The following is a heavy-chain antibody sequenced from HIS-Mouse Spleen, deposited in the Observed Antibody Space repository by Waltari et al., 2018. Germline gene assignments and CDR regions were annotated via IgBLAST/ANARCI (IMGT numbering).Heavy chain of an antibody. CDR3: ARGGDDAFDI. CDR1: GYTFTGNY. J-gene: IGHJ3*02. V-gene: IGHV1-2*02. Sequence: QVQLVQSGAEVKKPGASVKVSCKASGYTFTGNYMHWVRQAPGQGIEWMGGVNPNSGGTKYAQKFQGRVTMTRDTSISAAYRELSRLRCDDRAVYDCARGGDDAFDIWGQVTMVTVSS. D-gene: IGHD3-10*01. CDR2: VNPNSGGT.